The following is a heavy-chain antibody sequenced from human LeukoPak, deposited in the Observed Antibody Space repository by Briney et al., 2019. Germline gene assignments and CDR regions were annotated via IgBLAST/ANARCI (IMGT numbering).Heavy chain of an antibody. CDR2: IYYSGST. CDR1: GGSISSSSYY. CDR3: ARHGSTQYRRYSGYEPRWFLDL. V-gene: IGHV4-39*01. Sequence: KTSETLSLTCTVSGGSISSSSYYWGWIRQPPGKGREWIGRIYYSGSTYYNPSLKSRVTISVDTSKNQFSLKLSSVTAADTAVYYCARHGSTQYRRYSGYEPRWFLDLWGRGTLVTVSS. D-gene: IGHD5-12*01. J-gene: IGHJ2*01.